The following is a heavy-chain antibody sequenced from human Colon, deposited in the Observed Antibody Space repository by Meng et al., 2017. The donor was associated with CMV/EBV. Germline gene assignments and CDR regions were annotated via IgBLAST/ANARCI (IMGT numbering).Heavy chain of an antibody. CDR2: TDLNSGVT. Sequence: CKASGFTFIDSYLHWLRLAPGRGFEWIGWTDLNSGVTNYPKKFQGRVTMTRDTSINTAYMELIGLTSDDTALYYCARDPPRTTTFDYWGQGTLVTVSS. D-gene: IGHD1-1*01. V-gene: IGHV1-2*02. CDR1: GFTFIDSY. J-gene: IGHJ4*02. CDR3: ARDPPRTTTFDY.